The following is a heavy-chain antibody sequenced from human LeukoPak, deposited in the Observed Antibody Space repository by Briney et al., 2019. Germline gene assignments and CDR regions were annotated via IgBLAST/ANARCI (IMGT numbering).Heavy chain of an antibody. D-gene: IGHD5-24*01. CDR3: ARGTLRDGYNNDY. CDR2: IYYSGST. J-gene: IGHJ4*02. V-gene: IGHV4-59*11. Sequence: PSETLSLTCTVSGGSLSSHYWSWIRQPPGKGLEWIGYIYYSGSTNYNPSLKSRVTISVDTSKNQFSLKLSSVTAADTAVYYCARGTLRDGYNNDYWGQGTLVTVSS. CDR1: GGSLSSHY.